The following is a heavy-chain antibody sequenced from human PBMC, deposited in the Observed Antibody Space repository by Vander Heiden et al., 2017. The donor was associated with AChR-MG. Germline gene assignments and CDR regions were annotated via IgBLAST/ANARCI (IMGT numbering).Heavy chain of an antibody. V-gene: IGHV1-58*01. CDR3: AAGLDKSLTQWLLDWYFDL. Sequence: QMQLVQSGPEVKKPGTSVKVSCKASGFTFPSSAVQWVRQARGQRPEWIGWIVVGSGNTNYAQKFQERVTITRDMSTSTAYMELSSLRSEDTAVYYCAAGLDKSLTQWLLDWYFDLWGRGSLVTVSS. CDR1: GFTFPSSA. J-gene: IGHJ2*01. D-gene: IGHD6-19*01. CDR2: IVVGSGNT.